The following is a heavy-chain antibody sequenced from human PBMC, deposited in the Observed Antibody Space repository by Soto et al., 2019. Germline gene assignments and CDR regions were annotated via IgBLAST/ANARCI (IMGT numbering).Heavy chain of an antibody. V-gene: IGHV4-4*02. CDR3: ARDGPYGNPYYYYGMDV. D-gene: IGHD3-10*01. CDR1: GGSISSSNW. CDR2: IYHSGST. Sequence: QVQLQESGPGLVKPSGTLSLTCAVSGGSISSSNWWSWVRQPPGKGLEWIGEIYHSGSTNYNPSLKSRVTISVDKSKNQFSLKMSSVTAADTAVYYCARDGPYGNPYYYYGMDVWGQGTTVTVSS. J-gene: IGHJ6*02.